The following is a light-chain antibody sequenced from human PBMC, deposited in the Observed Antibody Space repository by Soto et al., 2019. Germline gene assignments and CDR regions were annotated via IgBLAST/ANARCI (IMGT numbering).Light chain of an antibody. Sequence: EIVLTQSPATLSLSPGERATLSCRARQSVSSYLAWYQQKPGQAPRLLIYDASNRATGIPARFSGSASGTDFTLTISSLDPEDFAVYYCQQRSTWPYTFGQGTKLEIK. CDR2: DAS. J-gene: IGKJ2*01. CDR1: QSVSSY. V-gene: IGKV3-11*01. CDR3: QQRSTWPYT.